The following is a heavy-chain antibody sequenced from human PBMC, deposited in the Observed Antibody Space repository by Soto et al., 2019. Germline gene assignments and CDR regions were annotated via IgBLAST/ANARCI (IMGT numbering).Heavy chain of an antibody. V-gene: IGHV4-30-2*01. CDR1: GGSISSGGYS. D-gene: IGHD3-10*01. CDR2: IYHSGST. CDR3: ARAIGWFGQLLGGYYFDY. J-gene: IGHJ4*02. Sequence: QLQLQESGSGLVKPSQTLSLTCAVSGGSISSGGYSWSWIRQPSGKGLEWIGYIYHSGSTYYNPSLKSRVTISVDRSKNQFSLKLSSVTAADTAVYYCARAIGWFGQLLGGYYFDYWGQGTLVTVSS.